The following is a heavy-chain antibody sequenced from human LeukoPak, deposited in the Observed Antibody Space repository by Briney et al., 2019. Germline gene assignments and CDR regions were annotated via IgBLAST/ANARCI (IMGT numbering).Heavy chain of an antibody. CDR1: GFTFSSYG. J-gene: IGHJ4*02. V-gene: IGHV3-30*02. CDR2: IRYDGSNK. D-gene: IGHD4-11*01. Sequence: GGSLRLSCAASGFTFSSYGMHWVRQAPGKGLEWVAFIRYDGSNKYYADSVKGRFTISRDNSYNTLYLQMSSLRAEDTAVYYCTKEHDYSNLAEDYWGQGTLVTVSS. CDR3: TKEHDYSNLAEDY.